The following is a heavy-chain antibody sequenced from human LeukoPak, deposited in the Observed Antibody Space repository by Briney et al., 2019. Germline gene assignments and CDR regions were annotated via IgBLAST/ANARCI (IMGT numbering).Heavy chain of an antibody. CDR3: ARTYSSGLKENRFDP. CDR1: GFTFSSYG. CDR2: IWYDGSNK. Sequence: GGSLRLSCAASGFTFSSYGMHWVRQAPGKGLEWVAVIWYDGSNKYYADSVKGRFTISRDNSKNTLYLQMNSLRAEDTAVYYCARTYSSGLKENRFDPWGQGTLVTVSS. D-gene: IGHD6-19*01. V-gene: IGHV3-33*01. J-gene: IGHJ5*02.